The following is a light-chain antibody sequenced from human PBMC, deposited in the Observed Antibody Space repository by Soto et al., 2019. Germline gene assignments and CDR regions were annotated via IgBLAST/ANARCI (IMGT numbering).Light chain of an antibody. V-gene: IGLV2-14*01. CDR3: SSYTSTYSWV. J-gene: IGLJ3*02. CDR1: SSDLGAYNY. Sequence: QSALTQPASVSGSPGPSITISCTGTSSDLGAYNYVSWYQQHPGKAPKLIIYEVSNRPSGVSNRFSGSKSDNTASLTISGRQTEDEAYYYCSSYTSTYSWVFGGGTKLTVL. CDR2: EVS.